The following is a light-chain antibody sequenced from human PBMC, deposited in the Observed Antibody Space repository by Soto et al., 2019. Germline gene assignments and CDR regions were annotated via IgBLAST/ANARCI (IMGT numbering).Light chain of an antibody. CDR3: QQYGSSPPYT. V-gene: IGKV3-20*01. J-gene: IGKJ2*01. CDR1: HTISSSY. Sequence: EIVLTQSPGTLSLSPGERATLSCRASHTISSSYLSWYQQKPGQAPRLLIYGASSRATSIPDRFSGSGSGKDFTLTISRLEPEDFAVYYCQQYGSSPPYTFGQGTKLEIK. CDR2: GAS.